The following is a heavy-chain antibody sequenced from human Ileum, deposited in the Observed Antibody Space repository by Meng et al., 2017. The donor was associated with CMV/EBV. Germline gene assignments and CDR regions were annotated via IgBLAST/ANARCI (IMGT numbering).Heavy chain of an antibody. D-gene: IGHD3-3*01. J-gene: IGHJ5*02. CDR3: ARGSTFYDFWSAYLTTTNYFDP. CDR1: Y. CDR2: IYYSGNT. V-gene: IGHV4-39*07. Sequence: YWGWIRQTPGRGLEWIGSIYYSGNTYYHPSLKSRVSIALDTSKNQFSLKLNSVTAADTAVYYCARGSTFYDFWSAYLTTTNYFDPWGQGTLVTVSS.